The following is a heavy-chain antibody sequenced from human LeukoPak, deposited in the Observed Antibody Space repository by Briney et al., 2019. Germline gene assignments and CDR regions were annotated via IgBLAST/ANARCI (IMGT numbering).Heavy chain of an antibody. D-gene: IGHD6-19*01. CDR2: INHSGST. Sequence: SETLSLTCAVYGGSFSGYYWSWIRQPPGKGLEWIGEINHSGSTNYNPSLKSRVTISVDTSKNQFSLKLSSVTAADTAVYYCTREWSSGWYYFDYWGQGTLVTVSS. J-gene: IGHJ4*02. CDR3: TREWSSGWYYFDY. CDR1: GGSFSGYY. V-gene: IGHV4-34*01.